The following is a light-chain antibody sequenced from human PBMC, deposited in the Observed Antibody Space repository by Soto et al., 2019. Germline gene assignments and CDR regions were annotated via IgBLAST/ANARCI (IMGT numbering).Light chain of an antibody. Sequence: EIVLTQSPATLSVSPGERATLSFGASQSVSSNLAWYQQKPGQAPRLLIYGASTRATGIPARFSGSGSGTEFTLTISSLQSEDFAVYYCQQYNNWPLTFGQGTKVDIK. V-gene: IGKV3-15*01. J-gene: IGKJ1*01. CDR2: GAS. CDR1: QSVSSN. CDR3: QQYNNWPLT.